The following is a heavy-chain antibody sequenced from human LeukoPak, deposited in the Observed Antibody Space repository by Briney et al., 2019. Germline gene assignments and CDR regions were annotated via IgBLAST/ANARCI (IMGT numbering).Heavy chain of an antibody. D-gene: IGHD1-26*01. J-gene: IGHJ4*02. CDR2: IYFSVST. Sequence: SETLSLTCTVSGGSISSYYWGWSRQPPGKGLEWIGCIYFSVSTNYNHSPKSRVTISVDTPKNQFSLKLSSVPAADTAVYYCAREPWESGSKWGQGTLGTVSS. V-gene: IGHV4-59*01. CDR1: GGSISSYY. CDR3: AREPWESGSK.